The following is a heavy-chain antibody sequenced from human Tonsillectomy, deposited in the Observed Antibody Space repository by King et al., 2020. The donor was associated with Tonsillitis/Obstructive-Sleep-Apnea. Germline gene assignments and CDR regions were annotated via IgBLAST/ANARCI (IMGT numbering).Heavy chain of an antibody. D-gene: IGHD2-2*01. Sequence: QLVQSGGGLVKPGGSLRLSCAASGFTFSSYSMNWVRQAPGKGLEWVSSISSSSSYIYYADSVKGRFTISRDNAKNSLYLQMNSLRAEDTAVCYCARGRYCSSTSCPFDYWGQGTLVTVSS. CDR2: ISSSSSYI. V-gene: IGHV3-21*01. CDR1: GFTFSSYS. J-gene: IGHJ4*02. CDR3: ARGRYCSSTSCPFDY.